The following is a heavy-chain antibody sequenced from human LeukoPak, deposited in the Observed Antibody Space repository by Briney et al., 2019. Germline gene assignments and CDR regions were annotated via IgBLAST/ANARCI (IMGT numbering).Heavy chain of an antibody. CDR2: ISWNSGSI. CDR1: GFTFDDYA. CDR3: AKVGGYDSSGYIDY. Sequence: GRSLRLSCAASGFTFDDYAMHWVRQAPGKGLEWVSGISWNSGSIGYADSVKGRFTIPRDNAKNSLYLQMNSLRAEDTALYYCAKVGGYDSSGYIDYWGQGTLVTVSS. J-gene: IGHJ4*02. D-gene: IGHD3-22*01. V-gene: IGHV3-9*01.